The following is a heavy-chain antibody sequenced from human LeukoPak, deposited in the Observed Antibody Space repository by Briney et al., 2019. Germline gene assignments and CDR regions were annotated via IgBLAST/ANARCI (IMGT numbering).Heavy chain of an antibody. D-gene: IGHD2-15*01. CDR2: ISGSGVST. J-gene: IGHJ4*02. CDR3: AELGYCSGGSCYEYYFDY. Sequence: GGSLRLSCAASGFTFSSYAMSWVRQAPGKGLEWVSAISGSGVSTYYADSVKGRFTISRDNSENTLYLQMNSLRTEDTAVYHCAELGYCSGGSCYEYYFDYWGQGTLVTVSS. CDR1: GFTFSSYA. V-gene: IGHV3-23*01.